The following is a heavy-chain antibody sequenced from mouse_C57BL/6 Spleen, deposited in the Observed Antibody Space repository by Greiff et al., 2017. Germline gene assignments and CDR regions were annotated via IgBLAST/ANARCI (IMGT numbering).Heavy chain of an antibody. D-gene: IGHD1-1*01. CDR1: GYSITSGYY. Sequence: EVKLVESGPGLVKPSQSLSLTCSVTGYSITSGYYWNWIRQFPGNKLEWMGYISYDGSNNYNPSLKNRISITRDTSKNQFFLKLNSVTTEDTATYYCARGEDYGSSYGYFDVWGTGTTVTVSS. J-gene: IGHJ1*03. V-gene: IGHV3-6*01. CDR2: ISYDGSN. CDR3: ARGEDYGSSYGYFDV.